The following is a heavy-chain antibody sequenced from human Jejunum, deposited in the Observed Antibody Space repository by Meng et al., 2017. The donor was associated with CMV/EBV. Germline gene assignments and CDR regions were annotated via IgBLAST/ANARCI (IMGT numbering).Heavy chain of an antibody. CDR3: ARDAVFGVVTYYYGMDV. J-gene: IGHJ6*02. CDR1: FCRYS. V-gene: IGHV3-21*01. CDR2: ISGSSSHI. Sequence: FCRYSLSWVRQAPVKGLAWVSSISGSSSHIYYADSVKGRFTISRDNAKSSLYLQMNSLRAEDTAVYYCARDAVFGVVTYYYGMDVWGQGTTVTVSS. D-gene: IGHD3-3*01.